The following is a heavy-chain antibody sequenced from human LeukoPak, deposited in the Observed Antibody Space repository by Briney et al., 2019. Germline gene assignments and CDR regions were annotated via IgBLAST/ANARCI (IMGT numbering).Heavy chain of an antibody. Sequence: SETLSLTCTVSGGSISSYYWSWIRQPPGKGLEWIGEINHSGSTNYNPSLKSRVTISVDTSKNQFSLKLSSVTAADTAVYYCARERAVTTSNYYYMDVWGKGTTVTVSS. V-gene: IGHV4-34*01. CDR3: ARERAVTTSNYYYMDV. CDR1: GGSISSYY. CDR2: INHSGST. D-gene: IGHD4-11*01. J-gene: IGHJ6*03.